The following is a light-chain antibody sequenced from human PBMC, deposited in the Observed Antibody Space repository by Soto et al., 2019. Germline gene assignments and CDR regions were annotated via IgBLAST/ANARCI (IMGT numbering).Light chain of an antibody. CDR3: QQYKTFSWT. CDR1: QTIHRY. V-gene: IGKV1-39*01. Sequence: DIQLTQSPSSLSASVGDRVTITCRASQTIHRYLNWYQQKSGKAPKLLIYATSNLQSGVPSRFSGSGSGTEFTLTINSLQPDDFATYYCQQYKTFSWTFGQGTKVDIK. CDR2: ATS. J-gene: IGKJ1*01.